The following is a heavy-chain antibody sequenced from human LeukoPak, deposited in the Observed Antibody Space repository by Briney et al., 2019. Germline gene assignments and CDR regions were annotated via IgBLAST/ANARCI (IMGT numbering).Heavy chain of an antibody. CDR3: SRGPHWDPHSDF. Sequence: ASVKVSCKASGFTLTAYYMHWVRQAPGQRLEWMGWINPNRGGTNYAQKFQGRVSMTWDTSISTASMELRRLRSDDTAVYYCSRGPHWDPHSDFWGQGTLVTVSS. CDR2: INPNRGGT. V-gene: IGHV1-2*02. CDR1: GFTLTAYY. D-gene: IGHD7-27*01. J-gene: IGHJ4*02.